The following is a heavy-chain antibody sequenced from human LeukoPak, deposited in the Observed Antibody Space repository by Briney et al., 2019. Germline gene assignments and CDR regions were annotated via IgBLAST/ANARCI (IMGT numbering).Heavy chain of an antibody. CDR3: AKDLLYGDPGDY. V-gene: IGHV3-30*18. CDR1: GFTFSSYG. D-gene: IGHD4-17*01. Sequence: QSGGSLRLSCAASGFTFSSYGMHWVRQAPGKGLEWVAVISYDGSNKYYADSVKGRFTISRDNSKNTLYLQMNSLRAEDTAVYYCAKDLLYGDPGDYWGQGTLVTVSS. J-gene: IGHJ4*02. CDR2: ISYDGSNK.